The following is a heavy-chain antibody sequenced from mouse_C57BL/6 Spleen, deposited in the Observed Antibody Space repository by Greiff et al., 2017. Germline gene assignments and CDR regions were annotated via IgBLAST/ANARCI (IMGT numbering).Heavy chain of an antibody. J-gene: IGHJ3*01. Sequence: EVKLQQSGPELVKPGASVKISCKASGYTFTDYYMNWVKQSHGKSLEWIGDINPNNGGTSYNQKFKGKATLTVDKSSSTAYMELRSLTSEDSAVYYCARDGSSPAWFAYWGQGTLVTVSA. D-gene: IGHD1-1*01. CDR2: INPNNGGT. CDR3: ARDGSSPAWFAY. CDR1: GYTFTDYY. V-gene: IGHV1-26*01.